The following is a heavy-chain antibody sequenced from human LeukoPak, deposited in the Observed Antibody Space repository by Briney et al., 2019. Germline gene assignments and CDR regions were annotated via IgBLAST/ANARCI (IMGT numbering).Heavy chain of an antibody. J-gene: IGHJ6*02. CDR2: IYYSGST. CDR3: ARDRDIGTYYYYYGMDV. V-gene: IGHV4-59*11. CDR1: GSSISSLY. D-gene: IGHD2-15*01. Sequence: SETLSLTCTVSGSSISSLYCSWIRQPPGKELEWLVYIYYSGSTNYSPSLKSRVTISVDTSKNQFSLKLSSVTAVDTAVYYCARDRDIGTYYYYYGMDVWGQGTTVTVSS.